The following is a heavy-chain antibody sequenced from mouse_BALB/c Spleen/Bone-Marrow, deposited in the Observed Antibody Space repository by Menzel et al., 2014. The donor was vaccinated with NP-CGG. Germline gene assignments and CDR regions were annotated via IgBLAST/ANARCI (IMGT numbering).Heavy chain of an antibody. J-gene: IGHJ3*01. CDR3: ARYYGYEGY. V-gene: IGHV1-7*01. D-gene: IGHD2-2*01. CDR1: GLTFTSYW. CDR2: INPSTGYI. Sequence: QVHLQQPGAELAKPADSVKMSCKASGLTFTSYWMHWVKQRSGQGLEWIGYINPSTGYIEYNQKLKDKTTLTADKSSSTSYMQLSSLTSEDSAVYYFARYYGYEGYWGQGPLLPFSA.